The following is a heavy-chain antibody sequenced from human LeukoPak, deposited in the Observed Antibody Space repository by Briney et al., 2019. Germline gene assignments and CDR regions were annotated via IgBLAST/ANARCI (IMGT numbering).Heavy chain of an antibody. Sequence: GGSLRLSCSASGFTFSSYGMHWVRQAPGKGLEWVAVISYDGSNKYYADSVKGRFTISRDNSKNTLYLQMNSLRAEDTAVYYCAKDLSRYCSGGSCYYFDYWGQGTLVTVSS. CDR2: ISYDGSNK. CDR1: GFTFSSYG. CDR3: AKDLSRYCSGGSCYYFDY. V-gene: IGHV3-30*18. J-gene: IGHJ4*02. D-gene: IGHD2-15*01.